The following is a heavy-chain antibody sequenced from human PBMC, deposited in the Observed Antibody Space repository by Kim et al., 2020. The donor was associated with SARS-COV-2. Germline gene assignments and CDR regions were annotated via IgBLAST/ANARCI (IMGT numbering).Heavy chain of an antibody. V-gene: IGHV3-48*02. D-gene: IGHD2-15*01. CDR3: ARDLVPDY. Sequence: SSTIYYAGSVKGRFTISRDNAKNSLYLQMNSLRDEDTAVYYCARDLVPDYWGQGTLVTVSS. CDR2: SSTI. J-gene: IGHJ4*02.